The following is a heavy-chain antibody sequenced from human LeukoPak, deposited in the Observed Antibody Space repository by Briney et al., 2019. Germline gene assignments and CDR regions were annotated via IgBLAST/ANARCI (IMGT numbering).Heavy chain of an antibody. CDR3: AREIAVAGNEYYYYYMDV. Sequence: GGSLRLSCAASGFTFSSYGMHWVRQAPGKGLEWVAVISYDGSNKYYADSVKGRFTISRDNSKNTLYLQMNSLRAEDTAVYYCAREIAVAGNEYYYYYMDVWGKGTTVTVSS. CDR1: GFTFSSYG. CDR2: ISYDGSNK. V-gene: IGHV3-30*03. D-gene: IGHD6-19*01. J-gene: IGHJ6*03.